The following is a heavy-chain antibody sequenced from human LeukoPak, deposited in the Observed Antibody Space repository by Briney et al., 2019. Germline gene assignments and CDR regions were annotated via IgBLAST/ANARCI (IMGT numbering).Heavy chain of an antibody. CDR2: ISSGSHTI. D-gene: IGHD4-17*01. Sequence: GGSLRLSCAASGFTFSSYSMNWVRQAPGKGLEWVSYISSGSHTIYYADSVKGRFTISRDYAMNSLYLQMNSLRAEDTAVYYCARDGWAAVTTWCGYWGQGALVTVSS. J-gene: IGHJ4*02. CDR1: GFTFSSYS. CDR3: ARDGWAAVTTWCGY. V-gene: IGHV3-48*01.